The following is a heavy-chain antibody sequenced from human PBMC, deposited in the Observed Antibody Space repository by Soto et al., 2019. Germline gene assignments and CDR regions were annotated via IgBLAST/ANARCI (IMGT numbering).Heavy chain of an antibody. V-gene: IGHV1-2*02. J-gene: IGHJ5*01. Sequence: ASVKVSCKASGYTFTDYHIHWVRQAPGQGLEFMGWINANNGGAGSAQQFQGRVTVTRDTSITTVYMELSNLRSDDTAVYYCAREGGSETLQPSYNWFDTWG. D-gene: IGHD6-25*01. CDR1: GYTFTDYH. CDR2: INANNGGA. CDR3: AREGGSETLQPSYNWFDT.